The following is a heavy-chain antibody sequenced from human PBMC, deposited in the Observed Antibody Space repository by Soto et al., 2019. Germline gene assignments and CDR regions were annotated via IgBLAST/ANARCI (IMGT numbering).Heavy chain of an antibody. J-gene: IGHJ4*02. D-gene: IGHD1-7*01. CDR3: AKGTTSGGLFYLFDS. V-gene: IGHV3-23*01. Sequence: GGSLRLSCAVSGFSFGNYAMNWVRQAPGKGLEWVSGLSGSGTSTYYADPVKGRFTISRDNSSDTLFLQMNSLTADDTAVYYCAKGTTSGGLFYLFDSWGQGALVTVSS. CDR1: GFSFGNYA. CDR2: LSGSGTST.